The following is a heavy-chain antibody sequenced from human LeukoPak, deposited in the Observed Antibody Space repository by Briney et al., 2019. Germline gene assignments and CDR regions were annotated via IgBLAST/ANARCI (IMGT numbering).Heavy chain of an antibody. V-gene: IGHV4-4*07. Sequence: SETLSLTCTVSGASINSYYWSWLRQPAGKGLEWVGHIYTSGSTNYNPSLKSRVTMSVDTSKNQFSLKLSSVTAADTAVYYCARDKLLWFGESDANWFDPWGLGTLVTVSS. CDR2: IYTSGST. D-gene: IGHD3-10*01. CDR3: ARDKLLWFGESDANWFDP. CDR1: GASINSYY. J-gene: IGHJ5*02.